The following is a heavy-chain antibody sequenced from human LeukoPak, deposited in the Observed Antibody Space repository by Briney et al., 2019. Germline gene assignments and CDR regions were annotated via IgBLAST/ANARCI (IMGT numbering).Heavy chain of an antibody. CDR2: INPSGGST. Sequence: ASVKVSCKASGYTFTSYYMHWVRQAPGQGLEWMGIINPSGGSTSYAQKFQGRVTMTRDTSTSTVYMELSSLRSEDTAVYYCARDRFSTPWSPSKAPYDSSGKGQDYWGQGTLVTVSS. CDR1: GYTFTSYY. D-gene: IGHD3-22*01. CDR3: ARDRFSTPWSPSKAPYDSSGKGQDY. V-gene: IGHV1-46*01. J-gene: IGHJ4*02.